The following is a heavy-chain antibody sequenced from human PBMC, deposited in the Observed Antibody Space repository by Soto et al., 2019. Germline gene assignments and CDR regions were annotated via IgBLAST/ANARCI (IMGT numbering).Heavy chain of an antibody. D-gene: IGHD3-3*01. CDR1: RYTFTSYD. V-gene: IGHV1-8*01. J-gene: IGHJ6*03. CDR3: ARGPITYYDFWSGPGYYYYYMDV. CDR2: MNPNSSNT. Sequence: ASVKVSCKASRYTFTSYDINWVRKATGQGLERMGWMNPNSSNTGYAQKFQGRDKMTRNTSISTAYLELSSLRSDDTAVYYCARGPITYYDFWSGPGYYYYYMDVWGKGTTVTVSS.